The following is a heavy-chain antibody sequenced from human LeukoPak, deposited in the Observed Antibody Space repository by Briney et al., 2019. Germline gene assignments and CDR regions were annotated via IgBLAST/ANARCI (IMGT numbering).Heavy chain of an antibody. J-gene: IGHJ5*02. Sequence: ASVKVSCKASGGTFSSYAISWVRQAPGQGLEWMGGIIPIFGTANYAQKFQGRVTITADESTSTAYMELSSLRSEDTAVYYCARAQSGGQLVVVAATPLANDWFDPWGQGTLVTVSS. CDR1: GGTFSSYA. V-gene: IGHV1-69*13. D-gene: IGHD2-15*01. CDR2: IIPIFGTA. CDR3: ARAQSGGQLVVVAATPLANDWFDP.